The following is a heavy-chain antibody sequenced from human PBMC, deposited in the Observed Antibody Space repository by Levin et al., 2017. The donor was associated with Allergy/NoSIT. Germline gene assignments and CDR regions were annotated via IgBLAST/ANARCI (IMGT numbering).Heavy chain of an antibody. CDR3: ARGPYCDGDCYDFDY. CDR2: IYYSGST. Sequence: PSETLSLTCAVSGGSVSSGGYSWSWIRQPPGKGLEWIGYIYYSGSTYYNPSLEHRVTMSADWNQFSLKLSSVTAADTAVYYCARGPYCDGDCYDFDYWGQGILVTVSS. J-gene: IGHJ4*02. V-gene: IGHV4-30-2*01. D-gene: IGHD2-21*02. CDR1: GGSVSSGGYS.